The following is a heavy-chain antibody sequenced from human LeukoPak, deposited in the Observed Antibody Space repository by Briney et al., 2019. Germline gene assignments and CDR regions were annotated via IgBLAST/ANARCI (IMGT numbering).Heavy chain of an antibody. CDR3: ARGGRGSYFYYFDY. CDR2: TNPSGGNT. J-gene: IGHJ4*02. D-gene: IGHD1-26*01. V-gene: IGHV1-46*01. CDR1: GYTFTNYY. Sequence: GASVKVSCKASGYTFTNYYFRWVRQAPGQGLEWMGITNPSGGNTNYAQKFQGRVTMTRDTSTSTVYMELSSLRSEDTAVYYCARGGRGSYFYYFDYWGQGTLVTVSS.